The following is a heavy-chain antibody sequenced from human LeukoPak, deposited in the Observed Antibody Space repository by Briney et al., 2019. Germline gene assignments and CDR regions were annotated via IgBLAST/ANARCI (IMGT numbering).Heavy chain of an antibody. CDR2: MNPNSGNT. Sequence: ASVTVSCKASGYTFTSYDINWVRQATGQGLEWMGWMNPNSGNTGYAQKFQGRVTMTRNTSISTAYMELSSLRSEDTAVYYCARVSSNRGSSSFGYWGQGTLVTVSS. J-gene: IGHJ4*02. V-gene: IGHV1-8*01. CDR1: GYTFTSYD. CDR3: ARVSSNRGSSSFGY. D-gene: IGHD6-6*01.